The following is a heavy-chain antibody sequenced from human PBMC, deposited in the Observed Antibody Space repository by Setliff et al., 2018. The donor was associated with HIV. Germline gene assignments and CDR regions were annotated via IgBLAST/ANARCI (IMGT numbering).Heavy chain of an antibody. Sequence: PGGSLRLSCAASGFSLRTYAMSWVRQAPGKGLEWVSVISGSGGSTFYADSVKGRFTISRDNSKNTLYLLMNGLRVEDTAVYYCAKDGISGGAYPPYYFDYWGHGTLVTVSS. J-gene: IGHJ4*01. CDR1: GFSLRTYA. V-gene: IGHV3-23*01. D-gene: IGHD2-15*01. CDR2: ISGSGGST. CDR3: AKDGISGGAYPPYYFDY.